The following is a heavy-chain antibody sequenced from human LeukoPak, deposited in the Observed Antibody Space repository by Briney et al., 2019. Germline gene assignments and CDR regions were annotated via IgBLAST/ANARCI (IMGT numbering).Heavy chain of an antibody. J-gene: IGHJ4*02. D-gene: IGHD4-17*01. CDR2: INWNGGST. CDR1: GFTFDDYG. Sequence: GGSLRLSCAASGFTFDDYGMSWVRQAPGKGLEWVSGINWNGGSTGYADSVKGRFTISRDNAKNSLYLQMNSLRAEDTALYYCARAEEGQGVYADYAGYWGQGTLVTVSS. V-gene: IGHV3-20*04. CDR3: ARAEEGQGVYADYAGY.